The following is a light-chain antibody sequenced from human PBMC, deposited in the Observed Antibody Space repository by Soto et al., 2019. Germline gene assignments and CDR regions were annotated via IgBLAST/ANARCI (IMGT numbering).Light chain of an antibody. CDR2: GAS. CDR3: HQRSSWPPT. CDR1: QSVSSS. J-gene: IGKJ2*01. Sequence: PGDRATLSCRDSQSVSSSLAWYLQKPGQAPRLLIYGASNIATGLPARFSGSGSGTDFTLTISSLEPEDSAVYYCHQRSSWPPTFGQGTKLEIK. V-gene: IGKV3-11*01.